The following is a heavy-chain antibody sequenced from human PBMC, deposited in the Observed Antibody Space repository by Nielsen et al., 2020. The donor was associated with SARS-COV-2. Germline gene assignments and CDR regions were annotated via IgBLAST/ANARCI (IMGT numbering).Heavy chain of an antibody. CDR2: VSHSGSI. CDR1: GGSVSSNDW. D-gene: IGHD3-3*01. Sequence: SETLSLTCAVSGGSVSSNDWWTWVRQSPGKGLEWIGEVSHSGSINYNPSLKSRVTLSMDKSKRQFSLKLRSVTAADTAVYYCTRDGASGRFYDWLSHFDLWGRGTLVTVSS. V-gene: IGHV4-4*02. CDR3: TRDGASGRFYDWLSHFDL. J-gene: IGHJ2*01.